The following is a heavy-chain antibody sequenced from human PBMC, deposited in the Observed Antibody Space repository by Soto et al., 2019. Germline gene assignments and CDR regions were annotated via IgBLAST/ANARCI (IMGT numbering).Heavy chain of an antibody. CDR2: IGTAGDT. V-gene: IGHV3-13*01. CDR1: GFTFSSYD. CDR3: ARESYSSGWYGATHFDY. D-gene: IGHD6-19*01. J-gene: IGHJ4*02. Sequence: GGSLRLSCAASGFTFSSYDMHWVRQATGKGLEWVSAIGTAGDTYYPGSVKGRFTISRENAKNSLYLQMNSLRAEDTAVYYCARESYSSGWYGATHFDYWGQGTLVTVSS.